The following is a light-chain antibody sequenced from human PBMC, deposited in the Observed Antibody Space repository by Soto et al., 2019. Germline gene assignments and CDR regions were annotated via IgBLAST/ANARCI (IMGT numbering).Light chain of an antibody. J-gene: IGLJ1*01. CDR2: EVS. V-gene: IGLV2-8*01. CDR1: SSDVGGYNY. CDR3: ISYAGSNNLGV. Sequence: QSALTQPPSASGSPGQSVTISCTGTSSDVGGYNYVSWYQQHPGKAPKVMIYEVSKRPSGVPDRFSGSKSGNTASLTVSGLQAEDEADYYCISYAGSNNLGVFRTATKVTVL.